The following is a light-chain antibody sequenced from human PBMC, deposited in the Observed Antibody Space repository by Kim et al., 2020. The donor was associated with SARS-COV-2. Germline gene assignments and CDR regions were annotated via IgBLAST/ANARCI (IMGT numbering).Light chain of an antibody. Sequence: QSVTISCTGTSSDVGHYTYVSWYQHHAGKAPKLMIYEVTKRPSGVPDRFSGSKSGNTASLTVSGLQAEDEADYYCSSFAGSNNFVIFGGGTQLTVL. J-gene: IGLJ2*01. CDR1: SSDVGHYTY. CDR3: SSFAGSNNFVI. CDR2: EVT. V-gene: IGLV2-8*01.